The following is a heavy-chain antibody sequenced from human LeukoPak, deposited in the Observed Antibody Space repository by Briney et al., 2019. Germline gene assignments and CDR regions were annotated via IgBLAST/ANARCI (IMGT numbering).Heavy chain of an antibody. D-gene: IGHD3-22*01. V-gene: IGHV1-18*01. J-gene: IGHJ4*02. CDR3: ARRAPDYYDSSGYLVPQYYFDY. Sequence: ASVKVSCKASGYTFTGYGISWVRQAPGQGLEWMGWISAYNGNTNYAQKLQGRVTMTTDTSTSTAYMELRSLRSDDTAVYYCARRAPDYYDSSGYLVPQYYFDYWGQGTLVTVSS. CDR1: GYTFTGYG. CDR2: ISAYNGNT.